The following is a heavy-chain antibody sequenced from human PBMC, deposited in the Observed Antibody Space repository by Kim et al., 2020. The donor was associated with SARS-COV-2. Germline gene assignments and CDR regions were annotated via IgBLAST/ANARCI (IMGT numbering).Heavy chain of an antibody. V-gene: IGHV4-34*01. Sequence: GSSNYNPSLKSRVTISVATSKNQFSLKLSSVTAADTAVYYCARGYGWIDYWGQGTLVTVSS. J-gene: IGHJ4*02. CDR2: GSS. D-gene: IGHD6-19*01. CDR3: ARGYGWIDY.